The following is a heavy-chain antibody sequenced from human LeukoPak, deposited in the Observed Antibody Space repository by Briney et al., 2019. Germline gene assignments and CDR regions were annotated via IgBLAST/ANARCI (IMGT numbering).Heavy chain of an antibody. Sequence: PSETLSLTCAVSGYSISSGYYWGWIRQPPGKGLEWIGSIYHSGSTYYNPSLKSRVTISVDTSKNQFSLKLSSVTAADTAMYYCARWVGATTRYFDYWGQGTLVTVSS. CDR2: IYHSGST. CDR3: ARWVGATTRYFDY. CDR1: GYSISSGYY. V-gene: IGHV4-38-2*01. J-gene: IGHJ4*02. D-gene: IGHD1-26*01.